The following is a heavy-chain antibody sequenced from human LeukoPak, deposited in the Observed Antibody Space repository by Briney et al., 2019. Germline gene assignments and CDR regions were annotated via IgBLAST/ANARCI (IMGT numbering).Heavy chain of an antibody. CDR3: ARQYSSSASFDC. V-gene: IGHV4-4*09. CDR1: GGSISSYY. CDR2: IYTSGST. D-gene: IGHD6-6*01. J-gene: IGHJ4*02. Sequence: SETLSLTCTVSGGSISSYYWSWIRQPPGKGLEWIGYIYTSGSTNYNPSLKSRVTISVDTSKNQFSLKLSSVTAADTAVYYCARQYSSSASFDCWGQGTLVTVSS.